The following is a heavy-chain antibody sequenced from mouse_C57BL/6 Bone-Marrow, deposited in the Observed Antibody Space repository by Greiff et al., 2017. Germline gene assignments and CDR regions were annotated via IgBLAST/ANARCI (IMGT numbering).Heavy chain of an antibody. CDR2: ISYDGSN. CDR3: ATLNWAWFAY. Sequence: EVKLMESGPGLVKPSQSLSLTCSVTGYSITSGYYWNWIRHFPGNKLEWMGYISYDGSNNYNPSLKNRISITRDTSKNQFFLKLNSVTTEDTATYYCATLNWAWFAYWGQGTLVTVSA. CDR1: GYSITSGYY. D-gene: IGHD4-1*01. J-gene: IGHJ3*01. V-gene: IGHV3-6*01.